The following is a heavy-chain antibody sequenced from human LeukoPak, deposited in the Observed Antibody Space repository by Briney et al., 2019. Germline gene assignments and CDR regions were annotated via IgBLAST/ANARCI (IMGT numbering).Heavy chain of an antibody. CDR3: ARPGYSSSWSYFDY. CDR2: IHYGGSA. CDR1: GGSFTSSNYY. D-gene: IGHD6-13*01. J-gene: IGHJ4*02. V-gene: IGHV4-39*01. Sequence: PSETLSLTCTVSGGSFTSSNYYWSWIRQPPGKGLEWIGSIHYGGSAFYNPSLKSRVTMSVDTSKNQFSLKLSSVTAADTAIYYCARPGYSSSWSYFDYWGRGTLVTVSS.